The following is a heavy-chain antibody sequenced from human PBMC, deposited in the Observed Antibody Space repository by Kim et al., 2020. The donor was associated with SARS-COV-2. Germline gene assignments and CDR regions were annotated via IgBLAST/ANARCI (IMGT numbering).Heavy chain of an antibody. V-gene: IGHV4-59*13. CDR2: IYYSGST. J-gene: IGHJ4*02. CDR3: ARELPAGDLDY. Sequence: SETLSLTCTVSGGSISSYYWSWIRQPPGKGLEWIGDIYYSGSTIDNPSLKSRVTISVDTSKKQFSLKLISVTAADTAVYYCARELPAGDLDYWGQGTLVTVSS. CDR1: GGSISSYY. D-gene: IGHD2-21*01.